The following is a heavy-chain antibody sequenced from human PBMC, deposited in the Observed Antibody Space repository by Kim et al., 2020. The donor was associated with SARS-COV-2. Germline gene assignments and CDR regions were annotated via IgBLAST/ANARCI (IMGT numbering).Heavy chain of an antibody. D-gene: IGHD3-3*01. Sequence: GGSLRLSCAASGFTFSSYAMSWVRQAPGKGLEWVSAISGSGGSTYYADSVKGRFTISRDNSKNTLYLQMNSLRAEDTAVYYCAKGIEETYYDFWSGYEDAFEIWGQGTMVTVSS. CDR1: GFTFSSYA. J-gene: IGHJ3*02. CDR2: ISGSGGST. V-gene: IGHV3-23*01. CDR3: AKGIEETYYDFWSGYEDAFEI.